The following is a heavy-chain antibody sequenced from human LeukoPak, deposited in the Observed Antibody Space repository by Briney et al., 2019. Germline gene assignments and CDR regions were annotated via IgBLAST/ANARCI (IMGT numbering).Heavy chain of an antibody. J-gene: IGHJ4*02. Sequence: SETLSLTCTVSGGSISSSSYYWGWIRQPPGKGLEWIGSIYYSGSTYYNPSLKSRVTISVDTSKNQFSLKLSSVTAADTAVYYCARSVVAGAGDYWGQGTLVTVSS. CDR3: ARSVVAGAGDY. CDR2: IYYSGST. CDR1: GGSISSSSYY. V-gene: IGHV4-39*07. D-gene: IGHD6-19*01.